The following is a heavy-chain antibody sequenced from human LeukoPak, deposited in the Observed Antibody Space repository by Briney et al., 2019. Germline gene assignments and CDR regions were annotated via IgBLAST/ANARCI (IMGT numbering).Heavy chain of an antibody. CDR3: ARGSYDYVWGSYRYGYFDY. D-gene: IGHD3-16*02. V-gene: IGHV3-48*04. J-gene: IGHJ4*02. Sequence: GGSLRLSCAAPGFTFSSYSMNWVRQAPGKGLEWVSYISSSSSTIYYADSVMGRFTISRDNAKNSLYLQMNSLRAEDTAVYYCARGSYDYVWGSYRYGYFDYWGQGTLVTVSS. CDR1: GFTFSSYS. CDR2: ISSSSSTI.